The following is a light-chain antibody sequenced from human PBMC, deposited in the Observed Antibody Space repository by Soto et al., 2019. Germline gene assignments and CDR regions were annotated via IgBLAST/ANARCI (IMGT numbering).Light chain of an antibody. V-gene: IGKV1-39*01. Sequence: DIQMTQSPSSLSASVGDRVTITCRSSQSINRYLNWYQHKPGKAPKLLIHAASSLQSGVPSRFSGSGSGTDFTLTISGLQPDDFATYSCQQSYTTPRTFGQGTKLDIK. CDR3: QQSYTTPRT. CDR2: AAS. J-gene: IGKJ1*01. CDR1: QSINRY.